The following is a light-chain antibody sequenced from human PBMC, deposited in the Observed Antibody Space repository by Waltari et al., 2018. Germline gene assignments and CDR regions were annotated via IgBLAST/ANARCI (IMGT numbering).Light chain of an antibody. J-gene: IGKJ5*01. CDR3: QQYLQWPPAIT. Sequence: ILLTQSPAPLSVSPGERATLSCRASQNIDTRLAWYQHKPGQAPRLLIYGASTRAADIPARFSGSGFGTDFSLTINSLQSEDFAVYYCQQYLQWPPAITFGPGTRLDFK. CDR2: GAS. V-gene: IGKV3-15*01. CDR1: QNIDTR.